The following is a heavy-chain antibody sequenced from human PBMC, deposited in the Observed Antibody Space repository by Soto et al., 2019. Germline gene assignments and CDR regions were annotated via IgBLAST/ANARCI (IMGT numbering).Heavy chain of an antibody. Sequence: QVQLVQSGAEVKKPGASMRVSCKASGYTFTDYYVHWVRQAPGQGLEWMGIIKTSDGTITYAQKFQCRVIMTRDTSTSTVYMDLSSLRSEDTAVYYCARPLGQHYDTTGYFSALDDGFNIWGQGTMVTVSS. CDR3: ARPLGQHYDTTGYFSALDDGFNI. CDR2: IKTSDGTI. J-gene: IGHJ3*02. CDR1: GYTFTDYY. V-gene: IGHV1-46*01. D-gene: IGHD3-22*01.